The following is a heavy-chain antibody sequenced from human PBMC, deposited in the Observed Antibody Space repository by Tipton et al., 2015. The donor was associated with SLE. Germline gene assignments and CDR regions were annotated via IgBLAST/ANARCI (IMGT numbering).Heavy chain of an antibody. J-gene: IGHJ6*02. CDR3: ARERGATLVPGVFNQYSYGLDV. CDR2: ISYDGSNE. V-gene: IGHV3-30*14. Sequence: SLRLSCAASGFTFSIYAMHWVRQAPGKGLEWVAVISYDGSNEYYADSVKGRFTISRDNSKNTLYLQMNSLRAEDTAVYYCARERGATLVPGVFNQYSYGLDVWGQGTTVTVSS. CDR1: GFTFSIYA. D-gene: IGHD3-10*01.